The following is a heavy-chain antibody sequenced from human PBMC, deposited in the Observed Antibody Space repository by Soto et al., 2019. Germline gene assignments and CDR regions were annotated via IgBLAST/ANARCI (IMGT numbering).Heavy chain of an antibody. J-gene: IGHJ4*02. CDR3: ARPLEQQLVWAFDY. Sequence: GGSLRLSCAASGFTFSSYSMNWVRQAPGKGLEWVSSISSSSYIYYADSVKGRFTISRDNAKNSLYLQMNSLRAEDTAVYYCARPLEQQLVWAFDYWGQGTLVTVSS. CDR1: GFTFSSYS. D-gene: IGHD6-13*01. CDR2: ISSSSYI. V-gene: IGHV3-21*01.